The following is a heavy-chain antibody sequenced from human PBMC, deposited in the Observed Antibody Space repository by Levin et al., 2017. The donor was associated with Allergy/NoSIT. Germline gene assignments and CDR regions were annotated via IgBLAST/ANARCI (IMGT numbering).Heavy chain of an antibody. Sequence: SVKVSCKASGGTFSSYAISWVRQAPGQGLEWMGGIIPIFGTANYAQKFQGRVTITADESTSTAYMELSSLRSEDTAVYYCAMGPSWSSYSSGGYEFDYWGQGTLVTVSS. D-gene: IGHD6-19*01. V-gene: IGHV1-69*13. CDR1: GGTFSSYA. CDR2: IIPIFGTA. CDR3: AMGPSWSSYSSGGYEFDY. J-gene: IGHJ4*02.